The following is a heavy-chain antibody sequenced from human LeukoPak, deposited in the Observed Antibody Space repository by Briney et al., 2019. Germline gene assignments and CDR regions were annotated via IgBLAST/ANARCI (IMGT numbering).Heavy chain of an antibody. D-gene: IGHD6-13*01. CDR3: ARHDIAAAGTGFDS. CDR1: GGSISSYY. Sequence: PSETLSLTCTVSGGSISSYYWSWIRQPPGKGLEWIGYIYYSGSTNYNPSLKSRVTMSVDRSKNQFSLKLSSVTAADTAVYYCARHDIAAAGTGFDSWGQTTLVTVSS. V-gene: IGHV4-59*08. CDR2: IYYSGST. J-gene: IGHJ4*02.